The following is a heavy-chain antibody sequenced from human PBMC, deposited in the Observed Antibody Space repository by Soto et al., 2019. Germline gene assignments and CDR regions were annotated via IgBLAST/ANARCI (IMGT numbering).Heavy chain of an antibody. CDR1: GYSFSSFS. CDR3: ARWRGALDY. CDR2: ISADTGNI. D-gene: IGHD3-10*01. J-gene: IGHJ4*02. V-gene: IGHV1-3*01. Sequence: SVKVSCKTSGYSFSSFSLHWVRQAPGQRLEWMGWISADTGNIQYSQSFQGRVTITRDAPASTAYLELGSLTSEDTAIYYCARWRGALDYWGQGTLVTVSS.